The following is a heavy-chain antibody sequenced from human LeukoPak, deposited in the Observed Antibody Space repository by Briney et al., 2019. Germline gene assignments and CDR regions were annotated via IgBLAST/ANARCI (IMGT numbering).Heavy chain of an antibody. Sequence: GGSLRLSCAASGFTFDRYAMSWVRQAPGKGLEWISFIRWNGGGTSYADSVKGRFTISRDNARTSLYLQMNSLRADDTAFYYCVRGKYYYDSDGVYSRGDYFDYWGQGTLVTVSS. CDR2: IRWNGGGT. V-gene: IGHV3-20*04. D-gene: IGHD3-22*01. CDR1: GFTFDRYA. J-gene: IGHJ4*02. CDR3: VRGKYYYDSDGVYSRGDYFDY.